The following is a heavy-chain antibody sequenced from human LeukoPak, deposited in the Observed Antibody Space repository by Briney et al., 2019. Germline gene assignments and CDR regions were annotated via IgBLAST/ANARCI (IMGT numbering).Heavy chain of an antibody. CDR2: TYTGGNS. Sequence: GGSLRLSCAASGFTVSSIHMVWVRQAPGKGLEWVSVTYTGGNSYYADSVKGRFIVSRDISKNTLYLQMNSLRAEDSALYYCARGGRGSAAVVAPRSFDIWGQGTMVTVSS. CDR3: ARGGRGSAAVVAPRSFDI. V-gene: IGHV3-53*01. J-gene: IGHJ3*02. CDR1: GFTVSSIH. D-gene: IGHD3-22*01.